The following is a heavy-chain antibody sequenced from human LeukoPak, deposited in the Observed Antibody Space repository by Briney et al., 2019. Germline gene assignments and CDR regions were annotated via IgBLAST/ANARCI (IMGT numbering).Heavy chain of an antibody. D-gene: IGHD1-7*01. V-gene: IGHV3-7*01. CDR2: IKHDGSEK. CDR3: ATGGLNWNYVNY. Sequence: GGSLRLSCATSGFTFSNCWMSWVRQAPGKGLEWVANIKHDGSEKYYVDSVKGRFTISRDNAKNSLYLQMNSLRAEDTAVYYCATGGLNWNYVNYWGQGTLVSVFS. CDR1: GFTFSNCW. J-gene: IGHJ4*02.